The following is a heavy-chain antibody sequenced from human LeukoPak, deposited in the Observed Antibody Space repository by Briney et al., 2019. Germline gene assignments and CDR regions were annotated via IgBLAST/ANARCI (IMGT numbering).Heavy chain of an antibody. CDR1: GFTFSSYG. V-gene: IGHV3-23*01. Sequence: GGSLRLSCAASGFTFSSYGMSWVRQAPGKGLEWVSAISGSGGSTYYADSVKGRFTISRDNSKNTLYLQMNSLRAEDTAVYYCAKGEDWGSYRYYYYYYMDVWGKGTTVTISS. CDR2: ISGSGGST. CDR3: AKGEDWGSYRYYYYYYMDV. D-gene: IGHD3-16*02. J-gene: IGHJ6*03.